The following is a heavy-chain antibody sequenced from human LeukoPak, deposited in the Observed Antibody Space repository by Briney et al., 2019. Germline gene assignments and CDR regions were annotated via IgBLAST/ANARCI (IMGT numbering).Heavy chain of an antibody. CDR1: GGSISSSSYC. J-gene: IGHJ3*02. D-gene: IGHD3-22*01. CDR3: ARELRATDYYENSGYYYLAAYDI. Sequence: TSETLSLTCTVSGGSISSSSYCWGWIRQPPGKGLEWIGSIYYSGSTYYNPSLKSRVTISVDTSKNQFSLKLNSVTAADTAVYYCARELRATDYYENSGYYYLAAYDIWGQGTMVTVSS. CDR2: IYYSGST. V-gene: IGHV4-39*07.